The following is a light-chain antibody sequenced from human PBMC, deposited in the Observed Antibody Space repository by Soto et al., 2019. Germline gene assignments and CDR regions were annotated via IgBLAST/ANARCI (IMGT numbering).Light chain of an antibody. J-gene: IGKJ4*01. CDR2: GAS. V-gene: IGKV3-15*01. CDR1: QSVSSN. Sequence: EIVMTQSPATLSVSPGERATLSCRASQSVSSNLAWYQQKPGQAPRLLIYGASTRATDIPVRFSGSGSGTEFTLTISSLQSEYFAVYYCQQYNTWPPLTFGGGTKVEIK. CDR3: QQYNTWPPLT.